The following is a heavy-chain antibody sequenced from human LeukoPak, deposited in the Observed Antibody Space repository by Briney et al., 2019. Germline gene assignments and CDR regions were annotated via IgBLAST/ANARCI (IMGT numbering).Heavy chain of an antibody. CDR1: GGSFSGYY. D-gene: IGHD1-26*01. CDR2: INHSGST. J-gene: IGHJ4*02. Sequence: PSETLSLTCAVYGGSFSGYYWSWIRQPPGKGLEWIGEINHSGSTNYNPSLKSRFTISVDTSKNQFSLKLSSVTPADPAVNYGARGWGGATLDYWGQGTLVTVSS. CDR3: ARGWGGATLDY. V-gene: IGHV4-34*01.